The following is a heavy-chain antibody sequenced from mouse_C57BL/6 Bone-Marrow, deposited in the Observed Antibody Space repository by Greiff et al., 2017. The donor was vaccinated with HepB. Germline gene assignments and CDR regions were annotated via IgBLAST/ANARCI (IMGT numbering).Heavy chain of an antibody. CDR1: GYAFSSSW. Sequence: VKLMESGPELVKPGASVKISCKASGYAFSSSWMNWVKQRPGKGLEWIGRIYPGDGDTNYNGKFKGKATLTADKSSSTAYMQLSSLTSEDSAVYFCARPRQLRLVWFAYWGQGTLVTVSA. CDR3: ARPRQLRLVWFAY. V-gene: IGHV1-82*01. CDR2: IYPGDGDT. J-gene: IGHJ3*01. D-gene: IGHD3-2*02.